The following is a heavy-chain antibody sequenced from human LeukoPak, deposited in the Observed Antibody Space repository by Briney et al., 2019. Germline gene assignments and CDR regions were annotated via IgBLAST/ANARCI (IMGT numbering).Heavy chain of an antibody. V-gene: IGHV3-74*01. D-gene: IGHD4/OR15-4a*01. J-gene: IGHJ4*02. Sequence: PGGSLRLSYAASGFRLRSYWMHWVRQAPGKGLVWVSRINGDGSSTTYADSVKGRFTISRDDAKNTVYLQMNSLRVEDTAEYYCARDGPDYADFDYWGQGTLVTVSS. CDR2: INGDGSST. CDR1: GFRLRSYW. CDR3: ARDGPDYADFDY.